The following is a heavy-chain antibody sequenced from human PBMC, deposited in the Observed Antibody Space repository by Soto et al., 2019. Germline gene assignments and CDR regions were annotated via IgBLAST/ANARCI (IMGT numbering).Heavy chain of an antibody. D-gene: IGHD1-1*01. CDR2: IGGSGANT. J-gene: IGHJ4*02. CDR3: ARTITGYFWAGAY. V-gene: IGHV3-23*01. Sequence: EGSLRLSCAASGFTFNMYAMSWVRQAPGKGLEWVSGIGGSGANTYYADFVKGRFTISRDNSKNTLYLQMDSLRAEDTAIYYCARTITGYFWAGAYWGQGTLVTVSS. CDR1: GFTFNMYA.